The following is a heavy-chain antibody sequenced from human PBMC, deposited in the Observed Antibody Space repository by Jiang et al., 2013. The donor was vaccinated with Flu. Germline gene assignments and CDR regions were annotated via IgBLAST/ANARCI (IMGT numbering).Heavy chain of an antibody. CDR3: ARLGRDGYNQDY. V-gene: IGHV5-51*01. CDR2: IYPGDSDT. D-gene: IGHD5-24*01. CDR1: GLQLYQLL. J-gene: IGHJ4*02. Sequence: EVKKPGESLKISCKGSGLQLYQLLDRLGAPDARESLEWMGIIYPGDSDTRYSPSFQGQVTISADKSISTAYLQWSSLKASDTAMYYCARLGRDGYNQDYWGQGTLVTVSS.